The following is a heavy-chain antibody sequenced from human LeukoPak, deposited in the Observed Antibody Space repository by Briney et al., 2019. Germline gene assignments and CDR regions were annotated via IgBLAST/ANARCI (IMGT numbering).Heavy chain of an antibody. CDR1: GYTFTSYG. J-gene: IGHJ4*02. Sequence: ASVKVSCKASGYTFTSYGISWVRQAPGQGLEWMGWISAYNGNTNYAQKLQGRVTMTTDTSTSTAYMELRSLRSDDTAVYYCARDKLGDGSGSYYPAGADPADYWGQGTQVTVSS. D-gene: IGHD3-10*01. CDR3: ARDKLGDGSGSYYPAGADPADY. CDR2: ISAYNGNT. V-gene: IGHV1-18*01.